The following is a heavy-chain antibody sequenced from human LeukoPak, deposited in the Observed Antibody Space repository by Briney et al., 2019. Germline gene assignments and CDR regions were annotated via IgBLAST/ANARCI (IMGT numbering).Heavy chain of an antibody. Sequence: SVKVSCKASGGTFSSYAISWVRQAPGQGLEWMGGIIPIFGTANYAQKFQGRVTITADESTSTAYMELSSLRSEDTAVYYCARDTVTTKNLAYWGQGTLVTVSS. CDR1: GGTFSSYA. V-gene: IGHV1-69*13. CDR2: IIPIFGTA. D-gene: IGHD4-17*01. J-gene: IGHJ4*02. CDR3: ARDTVTTKNLAY.